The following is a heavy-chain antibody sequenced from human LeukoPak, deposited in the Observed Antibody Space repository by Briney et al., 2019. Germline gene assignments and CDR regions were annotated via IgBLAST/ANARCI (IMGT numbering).Heavy chain of an antibody. Sequence: QPGGSLRLSCAASGFTFSSYAMTWVRQAPRKGLEWVSGISGSGGSTYYADSVKGRFTISRDNSKNTLYLQMNSLRAEDTAVYYCARARDYYYGMDVWGQGTTVTVSS. CDR2: ISGSGGST. V-gene: IGHV3-23*01. CDR1: GFTFSSYA. CDR3: ARARDYYYGMDV. J-gene: IGHJ6*02.